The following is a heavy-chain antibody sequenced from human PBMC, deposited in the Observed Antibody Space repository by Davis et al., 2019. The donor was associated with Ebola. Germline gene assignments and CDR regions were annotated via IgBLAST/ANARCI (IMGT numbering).Heavy chain of an antibody. J-gene: IGHJ4*02. D-gene: IGHD5-18*01. V-gene: IGHV1-2*06. CDR1: GYTFTGYD. Sequence: ASVKVSCKASGYTFTGYDINWVRQATGQGLEWMGRINPNSGGTNYAQKSQGRVTMTRDTSISTAYMELSRLRSDDTAVYYCATFVDTSSDYWGQGTLVTVSS. CDR2: INPNSGGT. CDR3: ATFVDTSSDY.